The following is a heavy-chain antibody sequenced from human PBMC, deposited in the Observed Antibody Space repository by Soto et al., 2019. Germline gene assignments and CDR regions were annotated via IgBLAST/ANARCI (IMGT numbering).Heavy chain of an antibody. J-gene: IGHJ6*02. V-gene: IGHV3-30*18. D-gene: IGHD3-3*01. Sequence: GALRLSCAASGFTFSSYGMHWVRQAPGKGLEWVAVISYDGSNKYYADSVKGRFTISRDNSKNTLYLQMNSLRAEDTAVYYCAKDGAYYDFWSGSHGYYYYGMDVWGQGTTVTVSS. CDR3: AKDGAYYDFWSGSHGYYYYGMDV. CDR1: GFTFSSYG. CDR2: ISYDGSNK.